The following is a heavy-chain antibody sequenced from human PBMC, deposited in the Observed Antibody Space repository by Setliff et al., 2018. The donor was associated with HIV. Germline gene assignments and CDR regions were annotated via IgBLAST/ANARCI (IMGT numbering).Heavy chain of an antibody. D-gene: IGHD6-19*01. CDR2: ISTSGRT. J-gene: IGHJ4*02. Sequence: SETLSLTCTVSGGSISSYYWSWIRQPAGKGLEWIGHISTSGRTNYNPSLMSRLTISVDTSKNQFSLKLSSVTAADTAVYYCARHDGGGWYVRVLATSFDYWGQGTLVTVSS. CDR3: ARHDGGGWYVRVLATSFDY. CDR1: GGSISSYY. V-gene: IGHV4-4*07.